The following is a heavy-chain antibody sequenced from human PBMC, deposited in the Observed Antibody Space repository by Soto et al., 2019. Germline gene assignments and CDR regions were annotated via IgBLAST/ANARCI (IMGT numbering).Heavy chain of an antibody. Sequence: VQLLESGGGLVQPGGSMRLSCVASGFTFRLFAMGWVRHVPGKGLEWVSGISGSAGSTNYADSVKGRFTVSRDNSENTLYLQMHSLRVDDTAVYYCAKRPNVAVADTRWYFDVWGRGTLVSVSS. CDR3: AKRPNVAVADTRWYFDV. CDR2: ISGSAGST. J-gene: IGHJ2*01. CDR1: GFTFRLFA. D-gene: IGHD6-19*01. V-gene: IGHV3-23*01.